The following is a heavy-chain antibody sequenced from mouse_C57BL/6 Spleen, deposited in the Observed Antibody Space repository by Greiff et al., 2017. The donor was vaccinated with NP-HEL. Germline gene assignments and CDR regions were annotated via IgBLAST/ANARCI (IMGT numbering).Heavy chain of an antibody. D-gene: IGHD2-4*01. CDR3: ANEYDGSVAY. CDR2: ISSGSSTI. J-gene: IGHJ3*01. CDR1: GFTFSDYG. Sequence: EVMLVESGGGLVKPGGSLKLSCAASGFTFSDYGMHWVRQAPEKGLEWVAYISSGSSTIYYADTVKGRFTISRDNAKKTLFLQMTSLRSEDTAMYYCANEYDGSVAYWGQGTLVTVSA. V-gene: IGHV5-17*01.